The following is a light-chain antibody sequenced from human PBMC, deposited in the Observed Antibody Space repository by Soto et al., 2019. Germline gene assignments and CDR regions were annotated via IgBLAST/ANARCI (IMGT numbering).Light chain of an antibody. CDR2: GAS. V-gene: IGKV3-20*01. Sequence: EIVLTQSPGTLSLSPGERATLSCRASQSVSSSFLAWYQQKPGQATRLLIYGASSRATGIPDRFTGSGSGTDFTLTISRLEPEDFAGYYCQQYDSSPLTFGGGTKVEIK. CDR3: QQYDSSPLT. J-gene: IGKJ4*01. CDR1: QSVSSSF.